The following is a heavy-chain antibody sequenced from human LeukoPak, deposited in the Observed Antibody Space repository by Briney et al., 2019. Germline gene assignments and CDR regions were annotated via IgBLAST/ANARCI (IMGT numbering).Heavy chain of an antibody. CDR3: ASSNPRFLWYSHLES. Sequence: PGSSLRLSCAASGGTFTSSPMHWVRQAPGKGLEWVAVISYDGGDKYSADSVEGRFTVSRDNSKNTLSLQMNSLRPEDTAVYYCASSNPRFLWYSHLESWGQGTLVTVSS. V-gene: IGHV3-30*04. CDR2: ISYDGGDK. D-gene: IGHD6-13*01. CDR1: GGTFTSSP. J-gene: IGHJ5*02.